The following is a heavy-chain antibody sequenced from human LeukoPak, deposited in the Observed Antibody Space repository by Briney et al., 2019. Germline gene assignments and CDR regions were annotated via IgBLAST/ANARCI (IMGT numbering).Heavy chain of an antibody. CDR2: INYSGST. J-gene: IGHJ4*02. D-gene: IGHD2-15*01. Sequence: PSETLSLTCTVSGGSISSHYWSWIRQSPGKGLEWIGYINYSGSTNYNPSLQSRVTISVDTSKNQFSLKLSSVTAADTAVYYCASGGGLKGLDYWGQGTLVTVSS. CDR1: GGSISSHY. CDR3: ASGGGLKGLDY. V-gene: IGHV4-59*08.